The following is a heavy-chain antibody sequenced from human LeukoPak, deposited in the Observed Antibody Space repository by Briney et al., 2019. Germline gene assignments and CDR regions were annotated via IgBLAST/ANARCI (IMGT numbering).Heavy chain of an antibody. CDR2: IFHTGST. CDR3: ARSGSSSWYRRWFDP. D-gene: IGHD6-13*01. Sequence: SETLSLTCTVSGDSISSGNYWGWIRQPPGKGLEWIGSIFHTGSTYFNLSLKSRVTISVDTSKNQFSLKLSSVTAADTAVYYCARSGSSSWYRRWFDPWGQGTLVTVSS. V-gene: IGHV4-38-2*02. J-gene: IGHJ5*02. CDR1: GDSISSGNY.